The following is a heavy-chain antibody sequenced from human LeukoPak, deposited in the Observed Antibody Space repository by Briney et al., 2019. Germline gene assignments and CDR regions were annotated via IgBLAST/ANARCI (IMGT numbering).Heavy chain of an antibody. V-gene: IGHV4-4*07. D-gene: IGHD6-19*01. CDR3: ARGIYSSGWYWPDP. Sequence: SETLSLTCTVSGGSISSYYWSWIRLAAGKGLEWIGRIYTSGGTNYNPSLKSRVTMSVDTSKNQFSLNLSSVTPADTAVYYCARGIYSSGWYWPDPWGQGILVTVSS. CDR1: GGSISSYY. J-gene: IGHJ5*02. CDR2: IYTSGGT.